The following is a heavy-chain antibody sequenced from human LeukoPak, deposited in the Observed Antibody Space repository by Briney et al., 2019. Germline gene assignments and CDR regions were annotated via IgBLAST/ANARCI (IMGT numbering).Heavy chain of an antibody. D-gene: IGHD5-24*01. Sequence: SETLSLTCTVSGVSISTSRYYWGWIRQPPGKGLEWIGNIYYTGPTYYNASLESRVTISLDTSKNQFSLKLSSVTAADTAVYYCARVRATILHYYYYMDVWGKGTTVTVSS. J-gene: IGHJ6*03. CDR1: GVSISTSRYY. V-gene: IGHV4-39*01. CDR2: IYYTGPT. CDR3: ARVRATILHYYYYMDV.